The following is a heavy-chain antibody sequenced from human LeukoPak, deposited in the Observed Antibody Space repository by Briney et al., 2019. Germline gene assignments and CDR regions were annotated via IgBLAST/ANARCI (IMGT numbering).Heavy chain of an antibody. V-gene: IGHV3-21*01. CDR2: ISSSSSYI. Sequence: GGSLRLSCAASGFTFSSYSMNWVRQAPGKGLEWVSSISSSSSYIYYADSVKGRFTISRDNAKNSLYLQMNSLRAEDTAVYYCARDAHYDFWSGYYSTWPLGYWGQGTLVTVSS. D-gene: IGHD3-3*01. J-gene: IGHJ4*02. CDR3: ARDAHYDFWSGYYSTWPLGY. CDR1: GFTFSSYS.